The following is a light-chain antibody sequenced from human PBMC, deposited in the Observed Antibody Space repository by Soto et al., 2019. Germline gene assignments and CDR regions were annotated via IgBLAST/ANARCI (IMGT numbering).Light chain of an antibody. V-gene: IGKV1-12*01. CDR2: AAS. Sequence: DIQMTQSPSTLSASVGDRVTITCLASQSISSWLAWYQQKPGKAPKLLIYAASGLQSGVPSRFSGSGSGTDFTLTISSLQPEDFATYYCQQANSFPLTFGQGTKVDIK. CDR3: QQANSFPLT. J-gene: IGKJ1*01. CDR1: QSISSW.